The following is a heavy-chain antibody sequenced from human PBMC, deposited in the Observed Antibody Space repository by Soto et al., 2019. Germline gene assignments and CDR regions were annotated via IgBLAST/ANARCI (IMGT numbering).Heavy chain of an antibody. CDR3: GSVGYCSSTNCLFYYYHYGMDV. CDR2: IIPIFGTT. CDR1: GGTFSSHA. Sequence: SVKVSCKASGGTFSSHAISWVRQAPGRGLEWMGGIIPIFGTTNYAQNFRARVTITADESTSTAYMELSSLTSEDTAVYYCGSVGYCSSTNCLFYYYHYGMDVWGQGTTVTVSS. D-gene: IGHD2-2*03. J-gene: IGHJ6*02. V-gene: IGHV1-69*13.